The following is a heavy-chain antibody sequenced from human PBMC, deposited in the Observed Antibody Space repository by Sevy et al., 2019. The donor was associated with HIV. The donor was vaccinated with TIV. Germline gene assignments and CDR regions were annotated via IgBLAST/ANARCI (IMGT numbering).Heavy chain of an antibody. J-gene: IGHJ6*02. V-gene: IGHV3-48*02. Sequence: GGSLRLSCAASGFTFSSYSMNWVRQAPGKGLEWVSYISSSSSTIYYADSVKGRFTISRDNAKNSLYLQMNSLRDEDTAVYYCASEYGSGSRYYYYGMDVWGQGTTVTVSS. CDR1: GFTFSSYS. CDR3: ASEYGSGSRYYYYGMDV. D-gene: IGHD3-10*01. CDR2: ISSSSSTI.